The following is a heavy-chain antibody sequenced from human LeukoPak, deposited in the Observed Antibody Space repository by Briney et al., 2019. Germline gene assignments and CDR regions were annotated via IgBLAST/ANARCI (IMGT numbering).Heavy chain of an antibody. CDR2: INPNSGGT. J-gene: IGHJ6*02. V-gene: IGHV1-2*04. Sequence: ASVKVSCKASGYTFTSYYMHWVRQAPGQGLEWMGWINPNSGGTNYAQKFQGWVTMTRDTSISTAYMELSRLRSDDTAVYYCARGEVEGPDYGMDVWGQGTTVTVSS. CDR3: ARGEVEGPDYGMDV. CDR1: GYTFTSYY.